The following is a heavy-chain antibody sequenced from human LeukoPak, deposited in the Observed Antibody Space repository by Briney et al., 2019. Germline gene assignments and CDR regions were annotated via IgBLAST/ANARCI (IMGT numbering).Heavy chain of an antibody. V-gene: IGHV4-59*01. CDR3: AIASYYEFGSSSPLDH. Sequence: SETLSPICTVSGGSISGYYWSWIRQPPGKGLEWIAIINDSGTADYNPSFNSRLTTSVDTSKNQFSLKLMSVTAADTAVYYCAIASYYEFGSSSPLDHWGKGTLVTVSS. CDR1: GGSISGYY. J-gene: IGHJ4*02. D-gene: IGHD3-3*01. CDR2: INDSGTA.